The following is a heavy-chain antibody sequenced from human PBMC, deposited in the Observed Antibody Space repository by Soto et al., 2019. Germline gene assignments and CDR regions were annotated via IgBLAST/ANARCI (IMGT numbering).Heavy chain of an antibody. CDR2: IKSRADGGTT. Sequence: EVQLVESGGGLVKPGGSLRLSCAASGFTFTKAWMTWVPQTPGKGLEWVGRIKSRADGGTTDYAASVKDRFIISRDDSNDTLYLHMNRLKTDDTAVYYCTTASQWLPPYSWGQGALVTVSS. V-gene: IGHV3-15*01. CDR1: GFTFTKAW. J-gene: IGHJ4*02. CDR3: TTASQWLPPYS. D-gene: IGHD6-19*01.